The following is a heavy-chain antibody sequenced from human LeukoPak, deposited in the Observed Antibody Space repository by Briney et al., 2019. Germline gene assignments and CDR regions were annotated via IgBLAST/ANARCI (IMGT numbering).Heavy chain of an antibody. V-gene: IGHV5-51*01. J-gene: IGHJ4*02. D-gene: IGHD2-15*01. CDR3: AIPYCSGGSCYPYYFDY. CDR1: GYSFTSYW. CDR2: IYPGDSDT. Sequence: GESLKISCKGSGYSFTSYWIGWVRQMPGKGLEWMGIIYPGDSDTRYSPSFQGQVTISADKSISTAYLQRSSLKASDTAMYYCAIPYCSGGSCYPYYFDYWGQGTLVTVSS.